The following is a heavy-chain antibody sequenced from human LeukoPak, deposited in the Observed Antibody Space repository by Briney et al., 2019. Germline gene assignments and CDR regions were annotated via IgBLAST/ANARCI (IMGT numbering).Heavy chain of an antibody. D-gene: IGHD1-7*01. J-gene: IGHJ6*03. V-gene: IGHV1-69*05. CDR3: ARGPGTTTHYYYYYMDV. CDR2: IIPIFGTA. Sequence: ASVKVSCKASVGTFSSFAVSWLRQAPGQGLEWMGGIIPIFGTANYAQKFQGRVTITTDESTSTAYMELSSLRSEDTAVYYCARGPGTTTHYYYYYMDVWGKGTTVTVSS. CDR1: VGTFSSFA.